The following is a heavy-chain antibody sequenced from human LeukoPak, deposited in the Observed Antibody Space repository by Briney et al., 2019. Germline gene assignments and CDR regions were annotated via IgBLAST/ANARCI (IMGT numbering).Heavy chain of an antibody. J-gene: IGHJ4*02. V-gene: IGHV4-39*07. CDR1: GGSISSSSYY. CDR2: IYYSGST. D-gene: IGHD6-13*01. Sequence: PSETLSLTCTVSGGSISSSSYYWGWIRQPPGKGLEWIGSIYYSGSTYYNPSLKSRVTISVDTSKNQFSLKLSSVTAADTAVYYCARAFYLGAAARWGQGTLVTVSS. CDR3: ARAFYLGAAAR.